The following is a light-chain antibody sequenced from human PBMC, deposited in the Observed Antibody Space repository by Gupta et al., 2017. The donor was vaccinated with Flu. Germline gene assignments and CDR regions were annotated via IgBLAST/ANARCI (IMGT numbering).Light chain of an antibody. CDR3: QQANIFPGWT. CDR1: QGIGSW. CDR2: GAS. V-gene: IGKV1-12*01. J-gene: IGKJ1*01. Sequence: DIQMTQSPSSVSASVGDRVTLTCRASQGIGSWLAWYQQKPGKAPKLLIYGASTLQSGVPSRFIGSGSGTDFTLTITSLQPEDFATYFSQQANIFPGWTFGQGTKVEIK.